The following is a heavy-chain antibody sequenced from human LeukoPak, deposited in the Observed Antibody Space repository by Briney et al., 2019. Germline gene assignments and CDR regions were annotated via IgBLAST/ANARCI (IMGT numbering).Heavy chain of an antibody. J-gene: IGHJ4*02. V-gene: IGHV3-23*01. D-gene: IGHD6-19*01. Sequence: PGESLRLSCAASGFTFSSYAMSWVRQAPGKGLEWVSTISGSGGSTYYADSVKGRFTISRDNSKNTLSLQMSSLRVEDTAVYYCAKGSSSGWSGDYFDYWGQGTLVTVSS. CDR1: GFTFSSYA. CDR2: ISGSGGST. CDR3: AKGSSSGWSGDYFDY.